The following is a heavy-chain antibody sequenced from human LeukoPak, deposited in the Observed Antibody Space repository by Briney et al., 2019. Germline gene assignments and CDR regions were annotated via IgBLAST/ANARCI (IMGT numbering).Heavy chain of an antibody. D-gene: IGHD2-15*01. CDR2: IYYSGST. CDR3: ARVLGAYCSGGSCYSSWYFDL. CDR1: GGSISSSY. V-gene: IGHV4-59*01. Sequence: PSETLFLTCTVSGGSISSSYWSWIRQPPGKGPEWIGYIYYSGSTNYNPSLRSRVTISVDTSKNQFSLKLSSVTAADTAVYYCARVLGAYCSGGSCYSSWYFDLWGRGTLVTVSS. J-gene: IGHJ2*01.